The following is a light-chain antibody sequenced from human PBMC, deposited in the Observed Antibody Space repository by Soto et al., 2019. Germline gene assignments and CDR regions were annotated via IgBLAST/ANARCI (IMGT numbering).Light chain of an antibody. J-gene: IGLJ1*01. CDR1: SSDVGGYNY. CDR3: SSYTSSSLNYV. V-gene: IGLV2-14*01. CDR2: EVS. Sequence: QSALTQPASVSGSPGQSITISCTGTSSDVGGYNYVSWYQQHPGKAPKLMIYEVSNRPSGVSNRFSGSKSGNTASLTISGLQAEDEAYYYCSSYTSSSLNYVFGTGTKVTVL.